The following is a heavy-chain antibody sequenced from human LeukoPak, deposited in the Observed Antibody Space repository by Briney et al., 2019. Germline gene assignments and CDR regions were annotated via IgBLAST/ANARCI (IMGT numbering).Heavy chain of an antibody. V-gene: IGHV3-20*04. D-gene: IGHD6-13*01. J-gene: IGHJ4*02. CDR3: ARRTYGATAGRGGPYYFDY. CDR1: GLTFDDYG. CDR2: INWSGDSI. Sequence: GGSLRLSCAASGLTFDDYGMTWVRQAPGKGLEWVSGINWSGDSITYADSVKGRFTISRDNAKNSLYLQMNRLRVEDTALYYCARRTYGATAGRGGPYYFDYWGQGTLVTVSS.